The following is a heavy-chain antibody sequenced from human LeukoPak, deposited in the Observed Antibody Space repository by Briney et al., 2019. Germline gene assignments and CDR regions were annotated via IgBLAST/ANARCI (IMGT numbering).Heavy chain of an antibody. Sequence: TGGSLRLSCAASGFTFSSYSMNWVRQAPGKGLEWVSSISSSSSYIYYADSVKGRFTISRDNAKNSLYLQMNSLRAEDTAVYYCTRVTVAGTDAFDIWGQGTMVTVSS. CDR3: TRVTVAGTDAFDI. D-gene: IGHD6-19*01. CDR2: ISSSSSYI. J-gene: IGHJ3*02. V-gene: IGHV3-21*01. CDR1: GFTFSSYS.